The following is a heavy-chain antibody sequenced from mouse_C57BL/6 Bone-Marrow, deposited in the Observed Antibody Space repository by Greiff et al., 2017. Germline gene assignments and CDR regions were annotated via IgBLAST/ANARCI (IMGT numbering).Heavy chain of an antibody. Sequence: VQLQQSGAELARPGASVKLSCKASGYTFTSYGISWVKQRTGQGLEWIGEIYPRSGNTYYNEKFKGKATLTADKSSSTAYMELRSLTSEDSAVYFCARGGPYGSSYGCAYWGQGTLVTVSA. V-gene: IGHV1-81*01. J-gene: IGHJ3*01. CDR3: ARGGPYGSSYGCAY. CDR2: IYPRSGNT. CDR1: GYTFTSYG. D-gene: IGHD1-1*01.